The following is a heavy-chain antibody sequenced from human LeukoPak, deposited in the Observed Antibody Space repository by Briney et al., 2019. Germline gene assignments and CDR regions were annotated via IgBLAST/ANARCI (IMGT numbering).Heavy chain of an antibody. CDR3: ARGRIVGTPAPFDY. V-gene: IGHV3-30*04. Sequence: QSGGSLRLSCAASGFTFSSYAMHWVRQAPGKGLEWVAVISYDGSNKYYADSVKGRFTISRDNSKNTLYLQMNSLRAEDTAVYYCARGRIVGTPAPFDYWGQGTLVTVSS. CDR1: GFTFSSYA. J-gene: IGHJ4*02. CDR2: ISYDGSNK. D-gene: IGHD1-26*01.